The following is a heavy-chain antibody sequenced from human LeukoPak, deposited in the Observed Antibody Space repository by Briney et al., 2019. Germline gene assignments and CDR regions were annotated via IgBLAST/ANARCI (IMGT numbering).Heavy chain of an antibody. Sequence: GGSLRLSCEASGFTFSTYSMNWVRQAPGKGLEWVSSISSSSSYIYYADSVKGRFTISRDNAKNSLYLQMNSLRAGDTAVYYCASNPYYYDSSGYSYWGQGTLVTVSS. CDR2: ISSSSSYI. CDR1: GFTFSTYS. CDR3: ASNPYYYDSSGYSY. J-gene: IGHJ4*02. V-gene: IGHV3-21*01. D-gene: IGHD3-22*01.